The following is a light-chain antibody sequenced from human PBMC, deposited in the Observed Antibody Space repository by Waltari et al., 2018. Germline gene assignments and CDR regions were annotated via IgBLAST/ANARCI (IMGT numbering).Light chain of an antibody. CDR2: DVS. CDR1: SGEIGNYKF. CDR3: SSYTTASSWV. V-gene: IGLV2-14*02. J-gene: IGLJ3*02. Sequence: QSALTQPASVSGSPGQSITISCTGTSGEIGNYKFVSWYQQEPGRAPKLIVYDVSQRPSGVSNRFSGSKSGNPASLTISGLQAEDEADYYCSSYTTASSWVFGGGTKLTVL.